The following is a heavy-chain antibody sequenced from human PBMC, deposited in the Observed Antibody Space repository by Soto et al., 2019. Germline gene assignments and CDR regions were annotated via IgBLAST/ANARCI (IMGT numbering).Heavy chain of an antibody. CDR3: ARMASFGTLNWFDP. D-gene: IGHD3-16*01. CDR1: GYTFINYD. V-gene: IGHV1-8*02. J-gene: IGHJ5*02. CDR2: MNPGSGKT. Sequence: ASVKVSCKASGYTFINYDISWVRQATGQGLGWMGWMNPGSGKTGYANKFQGRVTMTRDASTSTAHLELSSLTSEDTAVYYCARMASFGTLNWFDPWGQGTLVTVS.